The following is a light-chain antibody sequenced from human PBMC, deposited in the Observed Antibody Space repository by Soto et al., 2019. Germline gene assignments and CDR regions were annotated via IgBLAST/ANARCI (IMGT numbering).Light chain of an antibody. V-gene: IGLV2-14*01. J-gene: IGLJ2*01. CDR3: SSYTTNSPPVV. Sequence: QSVLTQPASRSGSPGQSNTIACTGTNGHIGSYTYVSWYQQYPGKAPKLLISEVTNRPSGVSNRFSGSKSGNTASLTISGLQAEDEAHYYCSSYTTNSPPVVFGGGTKVTVL. CDR2: EVT. CDR1: NGHIGSYTY.